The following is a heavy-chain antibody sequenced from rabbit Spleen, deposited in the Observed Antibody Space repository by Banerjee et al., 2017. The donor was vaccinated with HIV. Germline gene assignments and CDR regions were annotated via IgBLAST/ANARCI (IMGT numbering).Heavy chain of an antibody. CDR2: IAGSSSGFT. CDR3: ARDTGSSFSSYGMDL. CDR1: GFSFSSSDY. J-gene: IGHJ6*01. D-gene: IGHD8-1*01. V-gene: IGHV1S40*01. Sequence: QSLEESGGGLVQPEESLALTCKASGFSFSSSDYICWVRQAPGKGLEWISCIAGSSSGFTYSATWAKGRFTISKTSSTTVTLQMTSLTVADTATYFCARDTGSSFSSYGMDLWGQGTLVTVS.